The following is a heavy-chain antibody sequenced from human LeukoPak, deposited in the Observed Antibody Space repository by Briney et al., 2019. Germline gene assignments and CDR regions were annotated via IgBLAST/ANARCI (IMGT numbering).Heavy chain of an antibody. D-gene: IGHD2-2*01. V-gene: IGHV3-30*04. CDR3: AKDRDIVVVPAARGGLDY. CDR1: GFTFSSYA. CDR2: ISYDGSNK. Sequence: PGGSLRLSCAASGFTFSSYAMHWVRQAPGKGLEWVAVISYDGSNKYYADSVKGRFTISRDNSKNTLYLQMNSLRAEDTAVYYCAKDRDIVVVPAARGGLDYWGQGTLVTVSS. J-gene: IGHJ4*02.